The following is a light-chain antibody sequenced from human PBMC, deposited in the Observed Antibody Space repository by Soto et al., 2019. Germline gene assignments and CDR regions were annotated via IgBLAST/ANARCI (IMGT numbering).Light chain of an antibody. CDR2: GNS. J-gene: IGLJ1*01. Sequence: SVLTQPPSVSVAPGQRVTISYTGSSSNIGAGYDVHWYQQLPGTAPKLLIYGNSNRPSGVPDRFSGSKSGTSASLAITGLQAEDEADYYCQSYDSSLSGYVFGTGTKVTVL. CDR1: SSNIGAGYD. CDR3: QSYDSSLSGYV. V-gene: IGLV1-40*01.